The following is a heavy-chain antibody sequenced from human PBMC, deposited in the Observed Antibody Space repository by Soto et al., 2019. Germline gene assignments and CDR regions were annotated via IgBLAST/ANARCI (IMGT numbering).Heavy chain of an antibody. CDR2: IWYDGSNK. CDR3: ARDPTVYGDYPFDY. V-gene: IGHV3-33*01. CDR1: GFTFSSYG. J-gene: IGHJ4*02. D-gene: IGHD4-17*01. Sequence: QVQLVESGGGVVQPGRSLRLSCAASGFTFSSYGMHWVRQAPGKGLEWVAVIWYDGSNKYYADYVKGRFTISRDNSKNTLYLQMNSMRAEDTAVYYCARDPTVYGDYPFDYWGQGTLVTVSS.